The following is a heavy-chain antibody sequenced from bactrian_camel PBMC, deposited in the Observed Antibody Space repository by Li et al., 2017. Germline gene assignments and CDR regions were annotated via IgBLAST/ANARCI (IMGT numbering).Heavy chain of an antibody. CDR3: ANLGFGY. V-gene: IGHV3S40*01. CDR2: IEHGGGEI. Sequence: VQLVESGGGAVQPGGSLRLSCAASEFSFSDNDMSWVRQAPGMGLEWVSTIEHGGGEIYYPASLKGRFTISRDVAKNTAYLQMNSLKTEDTAVYYCANLGFGYWGQGTQVTVS. J-gene: IGHJ6*01. CDR1: EFSFSDND.